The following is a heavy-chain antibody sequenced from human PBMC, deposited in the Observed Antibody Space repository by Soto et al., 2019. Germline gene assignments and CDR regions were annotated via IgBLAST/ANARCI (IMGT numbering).Heavy chain of an antibody. Sequence: ASVKVSYKASCYTFTTYGLTWVRQAPGQGLEWMGWISVYNGLTSYAQKFQGRVSLTTDTSTTTAYMELRHLRSDDTAVYYCARERADTVGGGYYYGMDVWGQGTTVTV. J-gene: IGHJ6*02. CDR2: ISVYNGLT. CDR1: CYTFTTYG. D-gene: IGHD5-12*01. V-gene: IGHV1-18*01. CDR3: ARERADTVGGGYYYGMDV.